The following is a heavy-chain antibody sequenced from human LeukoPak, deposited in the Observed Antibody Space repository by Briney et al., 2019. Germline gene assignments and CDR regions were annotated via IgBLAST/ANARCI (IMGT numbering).Heavy chain of an antibody. CDR1: GYTFTSYY. V-gene: IGHV1-2*02. J-gene: IGHJ4*02. Sequence: GASVKVSCKASGYTFTSYYMHWVRQAPGQGLEWMGWINPNSGGTNYAQKFQGRVTMTRDASISTAYMELSRLRSDDTAVYYCARDTKRGVVVVAATFGYWGQGTLVTVSS. D-gene: IGHD2-15*01. CDR2: INPNSGGT. CDR3: ARDTKRGVVVVAATFGY.